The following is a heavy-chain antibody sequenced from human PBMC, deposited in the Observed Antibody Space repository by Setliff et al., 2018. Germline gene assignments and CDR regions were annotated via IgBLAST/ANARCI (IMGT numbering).Heavy chain of an antibody. D-gene: IGHD2-8*02. Sequence: PSETLSLTCTVYGGSFSGYYWHWFRQTPGKGLEWIGQITHSGSTNYNSSLKSRVTISLDTSKNQFSLKLSSVTAADTALYYCTVYNTGSSKDHYWGQGTPVTVSS. CDR2: ITHSGST. CDR3: TVYNTGSSKDHY. V-gene: IGHV4-34*01. J-gene: IGHJ4*02. CDR1: GGSFSGYY.